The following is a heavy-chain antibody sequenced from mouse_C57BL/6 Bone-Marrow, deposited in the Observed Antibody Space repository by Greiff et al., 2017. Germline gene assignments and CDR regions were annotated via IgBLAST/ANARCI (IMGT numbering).Heavy chain of an antibody. CDR1: GFTFSSYG. V-gene: IGHV5-6*01. Sequence: EVKLVESGGDLVKPGGSLKLSCAASGFTFSSYGMSWVRQTPDKRLEWVATISSGGSYTYYPDSVKGRFTISRDNAKNTLYLHMRSLKSEDTAMYYSARHPTYGLLNWYAYWGQGTLVTVSA. D-gene: IGHD1-1*02. CDR2: ISSGGSYT. J-gene: IGHJ3*01. CDR3: ARHPTYGLLNWYAY.